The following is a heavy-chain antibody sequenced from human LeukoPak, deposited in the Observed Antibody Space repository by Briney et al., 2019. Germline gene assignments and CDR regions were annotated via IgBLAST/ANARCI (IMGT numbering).Heavy chain of an antibody. V-gene: IGHV1-2*02. J-gene: IGHJ6*02. Sequence: ASVKVSCKASGYTFTGYYMHWVRQAPGQGLEWMGWINPNSGGTNYAQKFQGRVTMTRDTSISTAYMELSRLRSDGTAVYYCARAENYYDSSGYHRPYYYYGMDVWGQGTTVTVSS. CDR3: ARAENYYDSSGYHRPYYYYGMDV. CDR2: INPNSGGT. CDR1: GYTFTGYY. D-gene: IGHD3-22*01.